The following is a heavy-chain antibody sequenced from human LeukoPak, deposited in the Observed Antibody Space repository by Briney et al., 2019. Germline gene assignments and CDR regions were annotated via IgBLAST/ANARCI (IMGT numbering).Heavy chain of an antibody. J-gene: IGHJ4*02. Sequence: PASALSLTCTVSGYSISSGYYWGWIRQPPGKGLEWIGSIYHSGSTYYNPSLKSRVTISVDTSKNQFSLKLSSVTAADTAVYYCVGYCSGGSCYPVSYWGQGTLVTVSS. V-gene: IGHV4-38-2*02. D-gene: IGHD2-15*01. CDR3: VGYCSGGSCYPVSY. CDR1: GYSISSGYY. CDR2: IYHSGST.